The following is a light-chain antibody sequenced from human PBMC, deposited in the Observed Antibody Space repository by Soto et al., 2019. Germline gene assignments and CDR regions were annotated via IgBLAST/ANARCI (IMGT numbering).Light chain of an antibody. CDR1: SSDVGAYIY. V-gene: IGLV2-14*01. Sequence: QSALTQPRSVSGSPGQSVTFSCTGTSSDVGAYIYVSWYQQHPGKAPKLMIYEVTSRPSGVSNRFSGSKSGNTASLTISGLQAEDEADYYCVSYATSTTLYVFGSGTKLTVL. CDR3: VSYATSTTLYV. J-gene: IGLJ1*01. CDR2: EVT.